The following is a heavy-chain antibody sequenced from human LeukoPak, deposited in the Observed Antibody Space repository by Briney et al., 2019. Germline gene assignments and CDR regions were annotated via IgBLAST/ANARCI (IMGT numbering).Heavy chain of an antibody. V-gene: IGHV4-59*13. CDR1: GASISTYY. CDR2: IHYSGSS. J-gene: IGHJ3*02. CDR3: ASGEPSYGFEI. Sequence: SETLSLTCSVSGASISTYYWSWIRQPPGKGLEWIGFIHYSGSSTYNPSLKSRVTISLDTSKNQFSLKLSSVTAADTAVYYCASGEPSYGFEIWGQGTMVTVAS.